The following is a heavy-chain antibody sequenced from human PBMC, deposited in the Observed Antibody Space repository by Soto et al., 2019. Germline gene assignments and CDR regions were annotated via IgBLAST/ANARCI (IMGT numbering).Heavy chain of an antibody. CDR1: GFTFSSYS. V-gene: IGHV3-21*01. J-gene: IGHJ4*02. D-gene: IGHD5-18*01. CDR3: ARQLWSRADY. Sequence: EVQLVESGGGLVKHGGSLRLSCAASGFTFSSYSMNWVRQAPGKGLEWVSSISSSSSYIYYADSVKGRFTISRDNAKNSLYLQMNSLRAEDTAVYYCARQLWSRADYWGQGTLVTVSS. CDR2: ISSSSSYI.